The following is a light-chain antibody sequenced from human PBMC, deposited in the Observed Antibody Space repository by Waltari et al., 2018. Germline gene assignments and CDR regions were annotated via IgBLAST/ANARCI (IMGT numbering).Light chain of an antibody. Sequence: DTQLTQSPSFLSASVGDRVTITCRASQGISSYLAWYQQKPGKAPKLLIYGASTLQSGVPSRISGSGSGTEFPLTISSLQPEDFATYYCQQLSSYLSITFGQGTRLEIK. J-gene: IGKJ5*01. CDR1: QGISSY. V-gene: IGKV1-9*01. CDR2: GAS. CDR3: QQLSSYLSIT.